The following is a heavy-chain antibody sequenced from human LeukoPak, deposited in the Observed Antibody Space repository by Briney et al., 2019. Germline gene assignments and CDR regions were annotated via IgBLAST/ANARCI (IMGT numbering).Heavy chain of an antibody. CDR2: IIPILGIA. CDR3: ARETAEYNLLWYFDY. V-gene: IGHV1-69*04. Sequence: GSSVKVSCKASGGTFSSYTISWVRQVPGQGLEWMGRIIPILGIANYAQKFQGRVTITADKSTSTAYMELSSLRSEDTAVDYCARETAEYNLLWYFDYWGQGTLVTVSS. CDR1: GGTFSSYT. D-gene: IGHD1-1*01. J-gene: IGHJ4*02.